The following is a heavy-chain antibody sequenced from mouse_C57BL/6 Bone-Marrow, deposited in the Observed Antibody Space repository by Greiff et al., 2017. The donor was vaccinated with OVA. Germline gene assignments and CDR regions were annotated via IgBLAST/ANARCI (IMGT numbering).Heavy chain of an antibody. J-gene: IGHJ4*01. CDR3: ARGGYDFWYAMDY. Sequence: VKLQQPGAELVRPGSSVKLSCKASGYTFTSYWMHWVKQRPIQGLEWIGNIDPSDSETHYNQKFKDKATLTVDKSSSTAYMQLSSLTSEDSAVYYCARGGYDFWYAMDYGGRGTTVTVSS. CDR2: IDPSDSET. V-gene: IGHV1-52*01. CDR1: GYTFTSYW. D-gene: IGHD2-2*01.